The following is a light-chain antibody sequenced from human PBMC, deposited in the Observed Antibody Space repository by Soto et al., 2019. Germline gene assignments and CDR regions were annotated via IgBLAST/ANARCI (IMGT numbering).Light chain of an antibody. CDR2: DNN. V-gene: IGLV1-51*01. Sequence: QSVLTQPPSVAAAPGQKVTIPCSGSSSNIGNNFVSWYQQLPGTAPNLLIYDNNKRSSGIPDRFSGSKSGTSATLGITGLLTGDEAQYYCGTWDSSLSAGVFGGGTQLTVL. CDR3: GTWDSSLSAGV. J-gene: IGLJ2*01. CDR1: SSNIGNNF.